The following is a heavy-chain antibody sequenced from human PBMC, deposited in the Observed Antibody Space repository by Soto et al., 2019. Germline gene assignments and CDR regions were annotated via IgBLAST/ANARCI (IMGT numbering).Heavy chain of an antibody. CDR1: RFTAW. V-gene: IGHV3-15*01. Sequence: EVQLAASGGGLVKPGGSLRLSCGASRFTAWMGWVRQAPGKGLEWVGRIKSKADGETMDYAAPVQGRFTISRDDSKDIVYLEMNSLKIEDTAVYSCGDLDGSFFGIDFWGLGTTVTVSS. CDR2: IKSKADGETM. D-gene: IGHD3-10*01. CDR3: GDLDGSFFGIDF. J-gene: IGHJ6*02.